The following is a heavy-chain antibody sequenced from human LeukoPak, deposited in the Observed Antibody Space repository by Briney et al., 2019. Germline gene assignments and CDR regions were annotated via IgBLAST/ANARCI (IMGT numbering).Heavy chain of an antibody. J-gene: IGHJ4*02. CDR1: GFTFSSYW. Sequence: GGSLRLSCAASGFTFSSYWIHWVRQAPGKGLVWVSRINSDGSSTSYADSVKGRFTISRDNAKNTLYLQMNSLRAEDTAVYYCARDREGYIPNDWGQGTLVTVSS. V-gene: IGHV3-74*01. CDR3: ARDREGYIPND. CDR2: INSDGSST. D-gene: IGHD6-13*01.